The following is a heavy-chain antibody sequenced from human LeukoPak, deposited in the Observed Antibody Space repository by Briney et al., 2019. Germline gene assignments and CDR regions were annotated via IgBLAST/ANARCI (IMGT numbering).Heavy chain of an antibody. CDR2: ISGSGGST. Sequence: PGVTLRLSCAASGFTFSSYGMSWVRQAPGKGLEWVSAISGSGGSTYYADSVKGRFTISRDNSKNTLYLQMNSLRAEDTAVYYCAKHSPMVRGVIKGVFDYWGQGTLVTVSS. V-gene: IGHV3-23*01. J-gene: IGHJ4*02. CDR3: AKHSPMVRGVIKGVFDY. CDR1: GFTFSSYG. D-gene: IGHD3-10*01.